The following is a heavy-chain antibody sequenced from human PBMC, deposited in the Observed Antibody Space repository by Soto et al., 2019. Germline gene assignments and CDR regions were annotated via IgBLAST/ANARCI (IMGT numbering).Heavy chain of an antibody. D-gene: IGHD1-26*01. Sequence: SETLSLTCAVYGGSFSGYYWSWIRQPPGKGLEWIGEINHSGSTNYNPSLKSRVTISVDTSKNQFSLKLSSVTAADTTVYYCARGLGGSYYHWGQGTLVTVSS. CDR3: ARGLGGSYYH. J-gene: IGHJ5*02. V-gene: IGHV4-34*01. CDR1: GGSFSGYY. CDR2: INHSGST.